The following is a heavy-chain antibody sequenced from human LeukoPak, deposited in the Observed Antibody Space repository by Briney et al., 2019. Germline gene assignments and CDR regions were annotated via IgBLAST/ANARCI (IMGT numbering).Heavy chain of an antibody. CDR2: INHSGCT. Sequence: SETLSLTCAVYGGSFSGYYWSWIRQPPGKGLEWIGEINHSGCTNYNPSLKSRVTISVDTSKNQFSLKLSSVTAADTAVYYCARNPEQYYYYYMDVWGKGTTVTISS. CDR1: GGSFSGYY. D-gene: IGHD1-14*01. V-gene: IGHV4-34*01. CDR3: ARNPEQYYYYYMDV. J-gene: IGHJ6*03.